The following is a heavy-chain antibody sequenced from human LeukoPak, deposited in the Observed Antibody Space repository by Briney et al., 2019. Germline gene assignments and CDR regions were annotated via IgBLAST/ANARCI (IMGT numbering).Heavy chain of an antibody. J-gene: IGHJ6*02. Sequence: ASANVSCKASGHAFTSCDINWVRQATGQGLEWMGWMNPNSGNTGYAQTCQGRVTMTRNTSISTAYIELSSLRSEDTAVYYCARSPKYYYDSSGYYGMDVWGQGTTVTVSS. CDR3: ARSPKYYYDSSGYYGMDV. CDR1: GHAFTSCD. D-gene: IGHD3-22*01. CDR2: MNPNSGNT. V-gene: IGHV1-8*01.